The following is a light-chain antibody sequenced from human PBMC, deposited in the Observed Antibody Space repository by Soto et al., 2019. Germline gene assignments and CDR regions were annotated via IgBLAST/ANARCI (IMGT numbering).Light chain of an antibody. Sequence: DVVMTQSPLSLPVTLGQPASISCRSSQSLVHSDGNTYLSWLQQRPGQSPRRLFYKVSNRDSGVPDRFSGSGSGTDFTLKISRVEAEDVGVYYCMQGTHWPRTFGQGTKVEIK. V-gene: IGKV2-30*02. CDR1: QSLVHSDGNTY. J-gene: IGKJ1*01. CDR2: KVS. CDR3: MQGTHWPRT.